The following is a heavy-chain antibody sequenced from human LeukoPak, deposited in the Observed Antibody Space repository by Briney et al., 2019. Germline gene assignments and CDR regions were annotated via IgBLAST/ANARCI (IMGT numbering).Heavy chain of an antibody. CDR3: ARDEAIFGAGYYYGMDV. CDR2: INYSGST. D-gene: IGHD3-3*01. Sequence: SQTLSLTCTVSGGSISSGGHYWSWIRQHPGKGLEWIGYINYSGSTYYNPSLKSRVTISVDTSQNQFSLKLSSVTAADTAVYYCARDEAIFGAGYYYGMDVWGQGTTVTVSS. J-gene: IGHJ6*02. V-gene: IGHV4-31*03. CDR1: GGSISSGGHY.